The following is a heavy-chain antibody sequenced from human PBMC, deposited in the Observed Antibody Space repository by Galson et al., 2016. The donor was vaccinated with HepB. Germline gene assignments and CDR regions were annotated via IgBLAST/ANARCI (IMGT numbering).Heavy chain of an antibody. CDR1: GDSVSSIDAA. J-gene: IGHJ4*02. CDR3: ARDRASWDGQHTGSLDY. V-gene: IGHV6-1*01. CDR2: TYYRSKWYY. Sequence: CVISGDSVSSIDAAWNWIRQSPSRGLEWLGRTYYRSKWYYDYAVSVKSRMTINPDTSKNQLSLQLNSVTPEDTAAYYCARDRASWDGQHTGSLDYWGQGTLVTVSS. D-gene: IGHD2-21*01.